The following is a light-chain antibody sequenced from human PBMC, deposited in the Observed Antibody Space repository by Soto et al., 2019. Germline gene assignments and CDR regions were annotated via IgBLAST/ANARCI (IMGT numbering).Light chain of an antibody. CDR1: QSVSSN. J-gene: IGKJ5*01. V-gene: IGKV3-11*01. CDR3: QQRRNCPIT. CDR2: DAS. Sequence: EIVLTQSPATLSLSPGERATLSCRASQSVSSNLAWYQQKPGQAPRLLIYDASNRATGIPTRFSGSGSGTAFTLTSSNPELEDFAFYYDQQRRNCPITFGQGTQLEIK.